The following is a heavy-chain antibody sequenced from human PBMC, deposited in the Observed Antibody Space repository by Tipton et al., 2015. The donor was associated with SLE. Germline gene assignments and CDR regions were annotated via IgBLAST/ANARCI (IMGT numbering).Heavy chain of an antibody. J-gene: IGHJ4*02. Sequence: SLRLSCAASGFTFSSYSMNWVRQAPGKGLEWVSSISSSSSYIYYADSVKGRFTISRDNAKNSLYLQMNSLRVEGTAVYYCARDSNYYDSSGSSEYLDYWGQGTLVTVSS. D-gene: IGHD3-22*01. CDR1: GFTFSSYS. CDR2: ISSSSSYI. V-gene: IGHV3-21*01. CDR3: ARDSNYYDSSGSSEYLDY.